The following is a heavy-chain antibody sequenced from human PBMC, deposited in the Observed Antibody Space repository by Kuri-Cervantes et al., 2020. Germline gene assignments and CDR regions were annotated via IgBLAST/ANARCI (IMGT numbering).Heavy chain of an antibody. J-gene: IGHJ6*03. CDR3: ARHGGGGAGGVLGYCTGGVCGELEGGYYYYMDV. Sequence: GGSLRLSCKASGYSFSNYWIGWVRQMPGKGLEWMGIIYPGDSDTRYSPSFQGQVTISADKSISTAYLQWSSLKASDTAMYYCARHGGGGAGGVLGYCTGGVCGELEGGYYYYMDVWGKGTTVTVSS. CDR2: IYPGDSDT. CDR1: GYSFSNYW. V-gene: IGHV5-51*01. D-gene: IGHD2-8*02.